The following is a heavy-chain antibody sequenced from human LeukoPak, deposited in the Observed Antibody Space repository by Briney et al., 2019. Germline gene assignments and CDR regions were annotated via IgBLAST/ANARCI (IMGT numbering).Heavy chain of an antibody. CDR2: IRSDGINK. CDR3: KGGYSSSWYPTYYYYYMDV. CDR1: GFSFSSYE. V-gene: IGHV3-30*02. D-gene: IGHD6-13*01. J-gene: IGHJ6*03. Sequence: GGSLRLSCAASGFSFSSYEMHWVRQAPGKGLEWVAFIRSDGINKYHADSVKGRFTISRDNAKNSLYLQMNSLRAEDTAVYYCKGGYSSSWYPTYYYYYMDVWGKGTTVTVSS.